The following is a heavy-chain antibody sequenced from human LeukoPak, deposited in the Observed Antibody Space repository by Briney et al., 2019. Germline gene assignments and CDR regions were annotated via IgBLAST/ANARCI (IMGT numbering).Heavy chain of an antibody. CDR3: ARTREGYYYGSGSYSVNWFDP. D-gene: IGHD3-10*01. J-gene: IGHJ5*02. V-gene: IGHV1-2*06. CDR1: GYTFTGYY. Sequence: ASVKVSCKASGYTFTGYYMHWVRQAPGQGLEWMGRINPNSGGTNYAQKFRGRVTMTRDTSISTAYMELSRLRSVDTAVYYCARTREGYYYGSGSYSVNWFDPWGQGTLVTVSS. CDR2: INPNSGGT.